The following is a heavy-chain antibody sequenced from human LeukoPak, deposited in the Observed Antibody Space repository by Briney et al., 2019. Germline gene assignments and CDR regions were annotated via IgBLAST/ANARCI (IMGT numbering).Heavy chain of an antibody. J-gene: IGHJ5*02. D-gene: IGHD1-26*01. CDR2: IYSGGST. V-gene: IGHV3-66*01. CDR3: ARDLNNGSYHWFDP. Sequence: GGSLRLSCAVSGFTVSSNYMSWVRQAPGTGLEWVSVIYSGGSTDYADSVKGRFTISRDNSKNTLYLQMNSLRAEDSAIYYCARDLNNGSYHWFDPWGQGTLVTVSS. CDR1: GFTVSSNY.